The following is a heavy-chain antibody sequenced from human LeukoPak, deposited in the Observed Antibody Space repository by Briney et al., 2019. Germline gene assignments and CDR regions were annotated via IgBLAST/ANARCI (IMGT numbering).Heavy chain of an antibody. V-gene: IGHV4-39*01. CDR1: GVSISTSSYC. J-gene: IGHJ4*02. CDR2: LYYSGTT. CDR3: SRQVSGSSEMDY. Sequence: PSETLSLTCTVSGVSISTSSYCWGWIRQPPGKGLEWIASLYYSGTTYYNPSLKSRVTVSVDTSKNQFSLKLSSVTAADTAVYYCSRQVSGSSEMDYWGQGTLVTVSS. D-gene: IGHD1-26*01.